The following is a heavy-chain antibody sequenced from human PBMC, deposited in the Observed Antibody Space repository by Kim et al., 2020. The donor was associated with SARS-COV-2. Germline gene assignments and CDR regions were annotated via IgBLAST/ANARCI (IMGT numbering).Heavy chain of an antibody. CDR3: ARVGATNLPHFYGMDI. J-gene: IGHJ6*02. V-gene: IGHV3-7*01. CDR1: GFTFSSYW. D-gene: IGHD1-26*01. CDR2: IKQDGSDK. Sequence: GGSLRLSCAASGFTFSSYWMSWVRQAPGKGLEWVANIKQDGSDKYYVDSVKGRFTISRDNARNSLHVQMNSLRAEDTAVYYCARVGATNLPHFYGMDIWGQGTTVTVSS.